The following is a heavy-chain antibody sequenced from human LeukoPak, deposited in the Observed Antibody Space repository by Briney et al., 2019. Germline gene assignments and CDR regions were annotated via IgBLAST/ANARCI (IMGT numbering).Heavy chain of an antibody. Sequence: GGSLRLSCAASGFPFSSYGMHWVRQAPGKGLEWVAFIPYDGSDRFYADSVKGRFTISRDNSKNTLYLQMNSLRAEDTAVYYCAAMTSVTTGDYWGQGTLVTVSS. D-gene: IGHD4-11*01. CDR1: GFPFSSYG. CDR2: IPYDGSDR. CDR3: AAMTSVTTGDY. J-gene: IGHJ4*02. V-gene: IGHV3-30*02.